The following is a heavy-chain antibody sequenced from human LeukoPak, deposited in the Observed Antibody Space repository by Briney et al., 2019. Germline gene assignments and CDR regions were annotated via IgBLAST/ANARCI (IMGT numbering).Heavy chain of an antibody. D-gene: IGHD4-17*01. J-gene: IGHJ4*02. Sequence: GGALRLSCAASGVTFSSYEMNWVRQGPGKGLEWLSYISRSGSNIYYADSVKGRFTISRDNAKNSLYLQMNSLRAEDTAVYYCARIMTTATTSDYWGQGTLVTVSS. CDR3: ARIMTTATTSDY. V-gene: IGHV3-48*03. CDR2: ISRSGSNI. CDR1: GVTFSSYE.